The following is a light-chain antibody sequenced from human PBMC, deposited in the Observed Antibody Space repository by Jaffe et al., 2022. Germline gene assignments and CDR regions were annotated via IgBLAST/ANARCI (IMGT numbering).Light chain of an antibody. V-gene: IGKV1-5*03. Sequence: DIQMTQSPSTVSASIGDTVTITCRASQNIKTYLAWHHQRPGKALNLLIYEMTSFETGVPSRFSGSGSGTEFTLNISSLQPEDFGTYYCQQYDGYRRTFGQGTRVDMK. CDR3: QQYDGYRRT. CDR1: QNIKTY. J-gene: IGKJ1*01. CDR2: EMT.